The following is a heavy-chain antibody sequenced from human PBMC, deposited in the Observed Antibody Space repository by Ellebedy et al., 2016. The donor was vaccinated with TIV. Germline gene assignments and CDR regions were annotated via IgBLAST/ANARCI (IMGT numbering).Heavy chain of an antibody. Sequence: SETLSLTXAVYGGSFSGYYWSWIRQPPGKGLEWIGEINHSGSTNYNPSLKSRVTISVDTSKNQFSLKLSSVTAADTAVYYCASRLQVVPAAIRYWGQGTLVTVSS. D-gene: IGHD2-2*01. CDR2: INHSGST. V-gene: IGHV4-34*01. CDR1: GGSFSGYY. J-gene: IGHJ4*02. CDR3: ASRLQVVPAAIRY.